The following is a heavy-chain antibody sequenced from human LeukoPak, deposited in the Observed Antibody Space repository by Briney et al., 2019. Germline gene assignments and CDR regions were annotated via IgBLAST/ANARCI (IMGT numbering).Heavy chain of an antibody. J-gene: IGHJ1*01. CDR1: GITISSYG. Sequence: ERSLSLSCASSGITISSYGSHRLRKAPNKLQWGVAVISYDGSNKYYADSVKDLFTISKDNSKNTLQLQINMLRSDDTVEYYCAKEPYCSVTSCIGEYFQRWGQGTLVSVSS. CDR3: AKEPYCSVTSCIGEYFQR. V-gene: IGHV3-30*18. D-gene: IGHD2-2*01. CDR2: ISYDGSNK.